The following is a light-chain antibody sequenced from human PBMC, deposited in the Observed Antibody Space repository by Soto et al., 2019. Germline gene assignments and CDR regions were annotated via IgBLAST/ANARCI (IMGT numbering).Light chain of an antibody. V-gene: IGKV1-39*01. CDR2: AAS. CDR3: QQSYRAPLT. CDR1: QSISNY. J-gene: IGKJ4*01. Sequence: DIQMTQSPSSLSASVGDRVTITCRASQSISNYLNWYQQKPGKAPKFLIYAASKLQSGVPSRFSGSGSGTDFTLTISSLQPEDFATYYCQQSYRAPLTFGGGTKVEIK.